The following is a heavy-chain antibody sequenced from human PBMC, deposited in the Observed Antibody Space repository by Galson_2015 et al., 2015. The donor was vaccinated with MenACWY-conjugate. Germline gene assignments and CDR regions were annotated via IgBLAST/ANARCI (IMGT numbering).Heavy chain of an antibody. V-gene: IGHV3-7*01. CDR2: INPEGSRG. D-gene: IGHD3/OR15-3a*01. CDR3: AAWTADDNY. Sequence: RQAPGSGLEWVANINPEGSRGTYVDSVKGRFTISGDNAENSVYLEMNSLRPEDTAVFYCAAWTADDNYWAQGTLVTVSS. J-gene: IGHJ4*02.